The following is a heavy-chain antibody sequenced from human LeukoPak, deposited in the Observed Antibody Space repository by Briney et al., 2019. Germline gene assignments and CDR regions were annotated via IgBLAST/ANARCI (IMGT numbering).Heavy chain of an antibody. V-gene: IGHV3-23*01. CDR2: ISPRGDIT. Sequence: TGGSLRLSCAGSGFRFSNHGMNWVRQAPGKGLERVSGISPRGDITYYADSVKGRFTISRDNSKNTLYLQMNSLRAEDTAVYYCARDRGSTDFDYWGQGTLVTVSS. CDR1: GFRFSNHG. CDR3: ARDRGSTDFDY. J-gene: IGHJ4*02. D-gene: IGHD3-10*01.